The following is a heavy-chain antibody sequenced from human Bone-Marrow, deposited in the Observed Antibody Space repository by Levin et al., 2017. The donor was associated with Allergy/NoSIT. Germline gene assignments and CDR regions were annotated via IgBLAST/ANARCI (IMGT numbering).Heavy chain of an antibody. D-gene: IGHD6-13*01. CDR3: ARGGSDSSWYWIY. Sequence: SCAASKFAFTTYWMTWVRQAPGKGPEWVANINQDGSDKYYVDSVKGRFTISRDNATNSLSLQLNSLRAEDTAVYYCARGGSDSSWYWIYWGQGTLVTVSS. CDR2: INQDGSDK. V-gene: IGHV3-7*01. CDR1: KFAFTTYW. J-gene: IGHJ4*02.